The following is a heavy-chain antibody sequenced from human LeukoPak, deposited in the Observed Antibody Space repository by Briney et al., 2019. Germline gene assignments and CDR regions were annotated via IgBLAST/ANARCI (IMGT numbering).Heavy chain of an antibody. CDR3: ARDLGQWGAFDI. CDR2: MYFSGST. CDR1: GGSISSSSYY. Sequence: PSETLSLTCTVSGGSISSSSYYWGWIRQPPGKGLEWIGNMYFSGSTYYNPSLKSRVTISVDTSKNQFSLKLSSVTAADTAVYYCARDLGQWGAFDIWGQGTMVTVSS. J-gene: IGHJ3*02. V-gene: IGHV4-39*07. D-gene: IGHD1-26*01.